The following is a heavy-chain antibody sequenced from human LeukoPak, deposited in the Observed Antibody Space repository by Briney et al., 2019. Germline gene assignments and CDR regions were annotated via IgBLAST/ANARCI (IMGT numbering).Heavy chain of an antibody. CDR2: IIPILGIA. J-gene: IGHJ2*01. D-gene: IGHD6-25*01. V-gene: IGHV1-69*04. CDR1: GGTFSSYA. CDR3: ARSATPAPDWYFDL. Sequence: SVKVSCKASGGTFSSYAISWVRQAPGQGLEWMGRIIPILGIANYAQKFQSRVTITADKSTSTAYMELSSLRSEDTAVYYCARSATPAPDWYFDLWGRGTLVTVSS.